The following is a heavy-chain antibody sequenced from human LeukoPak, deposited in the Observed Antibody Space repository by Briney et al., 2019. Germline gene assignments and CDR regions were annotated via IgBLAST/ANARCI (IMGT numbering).Heavy chain of an antibody. J-gene: IGHJ6*03. V-gene: IGHV4-38-2*02. D-gene: IGHD1-26*01. CDR1: GYSISSGYY. CDR2: IYHSGST. Sequence: SETLSLTCTVSGYSISSGYYWGWIRQPPGKGLEWIGSIYHSGSTHYNPSLKTRVTISVDTSKNQFSLKLSSVTAADTAVYYCARRGSYYYYCYMDVWGKGTTVTVSS. CDR3: ARRGSYYYYCYMDV.